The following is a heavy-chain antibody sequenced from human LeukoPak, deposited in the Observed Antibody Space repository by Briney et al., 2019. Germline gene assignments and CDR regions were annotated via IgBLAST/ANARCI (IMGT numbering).Heavy chain of an antibody. CDR3: ARGLEYCSGGSCYSEAAFDI. Sequence: SETLSLTCTVSGGSISSYYWTWIRQPPGKGLEWIGYIYYSGSTNYNPSLKSRVTISVVTSKNQFSLKLSSVTAADTAVYYCARGLEYCSGGSCYSEAAFDIWGQGTMVTVSS. CDR1: GGSISSYY. CDR2: IYYSGST. V-gene: IGHV4-59*01. D-gene: IGHD2-15*01. J-gene: IGHJ3*02.